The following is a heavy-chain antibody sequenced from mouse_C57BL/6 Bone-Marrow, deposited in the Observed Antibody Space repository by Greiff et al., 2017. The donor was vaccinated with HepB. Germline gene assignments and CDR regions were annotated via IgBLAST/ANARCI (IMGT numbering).Heavy chain of an antibody. D-gene: IGHD1-1*01. J-gene: IGHJ3*01. V-gene: IGHV14-3*01. CDR3: ARSGYYGSRTGGFAY. CDR2: IDPANGNT. Sequence: EVQRVESVAELVRPGASVKLSCTASGFNIKNTYMHWVKQRPEQGLEWIGRIDPANGNTKYAPKFQGKATITADTSSNTAYLQLSSLTSEDTAIFYCARSGYYGSRTGGFAYWGQGTLVTVSA. CDR1: GFNIKNTY.